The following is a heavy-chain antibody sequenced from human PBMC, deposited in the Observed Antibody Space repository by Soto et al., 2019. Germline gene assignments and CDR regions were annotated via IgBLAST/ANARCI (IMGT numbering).Heavy chain of an antibody. D-gene: IGHD3-3*01. CDR3: ARGVDFWSGYFHHFDY. CDR1: GGSVSSGSYY. V-gene: IGHV4-61*01. Sequence: SETLSLTCTVSGGSVSSGSYYWSWIRQPPGKGLEWIGYIYYSGSTNYSPSLKSRVTISVDTSKNQFSLKLSSVTAADTAVYYCARGVDFWSGYFHHFDYRGQGTLVTVSS. J-gene: IGHJ4*02. CDR2: IYYSGST.